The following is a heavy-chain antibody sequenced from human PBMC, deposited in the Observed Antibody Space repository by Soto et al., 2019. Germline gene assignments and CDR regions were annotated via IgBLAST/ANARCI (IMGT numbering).Heavy chain of an antibody. CDR3: VLDHTAMKTGFDY. CDR1: GGSISSYY. J-gene: IGHJ4*02. CDR2: IYYSGST. V-gene: IGHV4-59*08. Sequence: QVQLQESGPGLVKPSETLSLTCTVSGGSISSYYWSWIRQPPGKGLEWIGYIYYSGSTNYNPSLKSRVTISVDTSKIQLSLKLSSVTAADTAVYYCVLDHTAMKTGFDYWGQGTLVTVSS. D-gene: IGHD5-18*01.